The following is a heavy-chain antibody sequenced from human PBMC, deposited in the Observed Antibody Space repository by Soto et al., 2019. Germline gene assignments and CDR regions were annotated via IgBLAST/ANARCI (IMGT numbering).Heavy chain of an antibody. J-gene: IGHJ6*02. CDR2: LGGGGDDP. V-gene: IGHV3-23*01. CDR1: GFTFGNFA. CDR3: AKDAIPYNGGGVASDL. Sequence: GGSLRLSCTASGFTFGNFAMSWVRQAPGRGLEWVASLGGGGDDPYYAASVRGRFTVARDNSNNKLFLQMNSLTAEDTAVYYCAKDAIPYNGGGVASDLGGQGTKVTVSS. D-gene: IGHD2-8*01.